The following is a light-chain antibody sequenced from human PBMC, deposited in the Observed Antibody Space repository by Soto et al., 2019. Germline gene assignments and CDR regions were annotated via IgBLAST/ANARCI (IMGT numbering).Light chain of an antibody. CDR3: QQLNSYPLT. CDR2: AAS. Sequence: DIQLTQSPSFLSASVVDRVSITCRASQGISSYLAWYHQKPGKAPKLLIYAASTLQSGVPSRFSGSGSGTEFTLTISSLQPEDFATYYCQQLNSYPLTFGQGTKLEIK. CDR1: QGISSY. V-gene: IGKV1-9*01. J-gene: IGKJ2*01.